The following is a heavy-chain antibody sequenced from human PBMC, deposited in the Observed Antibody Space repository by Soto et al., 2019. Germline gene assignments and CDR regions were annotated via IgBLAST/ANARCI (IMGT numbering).Heavy chain of an antibody. Sequence: SETLSLTCAVSGYSISSGYYWGCIRQPPGKGLEWVGSIYHSGSTYYNPSLKSRVTISVDTSKNQFSLKLSSVTAADTAVYYCARVGAEYCSSTSCYTGDYWGQGTLVTVSS. V-gene: IGHV4-38-2*01. J-gene: IGHJ4*02. CDR2: IYHSGST. D-gene: IGHD2-2*02. CDR1: GYSISSGYY. CDR3: ARVGAEYCSSTSCYTGDY.